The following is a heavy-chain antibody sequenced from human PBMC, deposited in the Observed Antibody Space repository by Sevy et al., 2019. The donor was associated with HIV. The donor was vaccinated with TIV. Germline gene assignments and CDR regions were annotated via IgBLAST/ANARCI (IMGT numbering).Heavy chain of an antibody. J-gene: IGHJ6*03. D-gene: IGHD4-17*01. CDR1: GGSISSYY. CDR2: IYTSGST. Sequence: SETLSLTCTVSGGSISSYYWSWIRQPAGTGLEWIGRIYTSGSTNYNPSLKSRVTMSVDTSKNQFSLKLSSVTAADTAVYYCARDLREVRWGLWGYYYYMDVWGKGTTVTVSS. CDR3: ARDLREVRWGLWGYYYYMDV. V-gene: IGHV4-4*07.